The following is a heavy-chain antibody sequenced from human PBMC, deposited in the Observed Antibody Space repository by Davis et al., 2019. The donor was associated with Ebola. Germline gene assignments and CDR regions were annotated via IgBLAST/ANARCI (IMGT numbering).Heavy chain of an antibody. CDR1: GYNFIEYF. D-gene: IGHD2-21*02. Sequence: ASVKVSCKASGYNFIEYFVHCVRQAPGQGLEWMGRINSNNGDTNYAQRIQGRVTMTREMSTTTAFMELSSLTSDDTAIYFCARELLVTGHRSAEYWGQGTLVTVSS. CDR2: INSNNGDT. J-gene: IGHJ4*02. CDR3: ARELLVTGHRSAEY. V-gene: IGHV1-2*02.